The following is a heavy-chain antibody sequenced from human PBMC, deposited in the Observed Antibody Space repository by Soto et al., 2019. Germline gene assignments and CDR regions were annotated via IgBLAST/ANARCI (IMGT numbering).Heavy chain of an antibody. D-gene: IGHD2-15*01. J-gene: IGHJ6*02. CDR2: IIPIFGTA. Sequence: QVQLVQSGAEVKKPGSSVKVSCKASGGTFSSYAISWVRQAPGQGLEWMGGIIPIFGTANYAQKFQGRVTITADKTTRTAYMELSRLRSEDTAVYYCARVSVVVVAAEHYYYGTDVWGQGTTVTVSS. CDR1: GGTFSSYA. CDR3: ARVSVVVVAAEHYYYGTDV. V-gene: IGHV1-69*06.